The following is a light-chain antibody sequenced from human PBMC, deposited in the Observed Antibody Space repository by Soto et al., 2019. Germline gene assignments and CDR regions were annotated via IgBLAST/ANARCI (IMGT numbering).Light chain of an antibody. Sequence: QSALTQPASVSGSPGQSITISCTGTSSDVGSYNLVSWYQQHPGKAPKLMIYEGSKRPSGVSNRFSGSKSGNTASLTISGLQAEDEADYYGCSYAGSSTPHYVFGTGTKVTVL. V-gene: IGLV2-23*01. CDR2: EGS. J-gene: IGLJ1*01. CDR1: SSDVGSYNL. CDR3: CSYAGSSTPHYV.